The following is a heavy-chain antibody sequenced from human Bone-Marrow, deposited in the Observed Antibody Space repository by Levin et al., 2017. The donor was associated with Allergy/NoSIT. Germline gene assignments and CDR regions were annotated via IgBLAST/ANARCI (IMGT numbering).Heavy chain of an antibody. J-gene: IGHJ6*02. V-gene: IGHV1-46*01. D-gene: IGHD2-21*02. Sequence: GASVKVSCKASGYTFSNYYIHWVRQAPGQGLEWMGIINPSVGSATYAHKFRGRISMTRDTSTSTVYMQLNTLRSEDTAMYYCARESCGGDCYWEDFYNYGMDVWGQGTTVTV. CDR1: GYTFSNYY. CDR2: INPSVGSA. CDR3: ARESCGGDCYWEDFYNYGMDV.